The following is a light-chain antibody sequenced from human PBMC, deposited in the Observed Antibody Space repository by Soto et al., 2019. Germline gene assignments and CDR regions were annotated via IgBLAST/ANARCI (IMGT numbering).Light chain of an antibody. CDR1: QSVGSTF. J-gene: IGKJ1*01. CDR3: GKFVSSPPRS. CDR2: GVS. Sequence: EIVLTQSPGTLSLSPGERATLSCRASQSVGSTFLAWYQQKPGQAPRLLIYGVSTRATGIPDRFTGSWSGTDFTLSISRMEPEDFAVDDCGKFVSSPPRSFGEGNKVVIK. V-gene: IGKV3-20*01.